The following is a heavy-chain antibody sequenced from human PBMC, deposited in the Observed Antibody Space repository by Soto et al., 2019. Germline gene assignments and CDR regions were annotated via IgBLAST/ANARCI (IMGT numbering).Heavy chain of an antibody. CDR1: GYSFTTYW. CDR2: IFPYDSDT. Sequence: GESLKISCKGSGYSFTTYWISWVRQMPGKGLEWMGIIFPYDSDTRYNPSSQGQITMSADKSINTAYLQWSSLKASDSGMYYCARLSCSGGTCYSDFGFWGQGTLVTVSS. J-gene: IGHJ4*02. V-gene: IGHV5-51*01. CDR3: ARLSCSGGTCYSDFGF. D-gene: IGHD2-15*01.